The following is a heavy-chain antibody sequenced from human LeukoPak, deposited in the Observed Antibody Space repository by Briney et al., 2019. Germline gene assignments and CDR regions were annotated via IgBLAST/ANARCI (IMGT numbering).Heavy chain of an antibody. V-gene: IGHV1-46*01. CDR2: INPSGETT. D-gene: IGHD3-22*01. CDR1: GYTFTTYD. CDR3: ARLTDDNAGPFDY. Sequence: RASVKVSCKASGYTFTTYDMQWVRQAPGQGLEWMGIINPSGETTVFTQKFQGRVSMTRDTSTSTVYMELSSLRSEDTAVYYCARLTDDNAGPFDYWGQGTLVIVSS. J-gene: IGHJ4*02.